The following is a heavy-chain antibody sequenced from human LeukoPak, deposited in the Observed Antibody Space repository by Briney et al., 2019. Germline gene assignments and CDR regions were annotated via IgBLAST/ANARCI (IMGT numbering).Heavy chain of an antibody. Sequence: GGSLRLSCAASGFTFSNYAMHWVRQPPGKGLEYVSAINTNGGSTYYANSVKGRFTISRDNSKNTLYLQMGGLRAEDMAVYYCARGWVLWDYWGQGTLVTVSS. D-gene: IGHD2/OR15-2a*01. J-gene: IGHJ4*02. CDR3: ARGWVLWDY. CDR2: INTNGGST. V-gene: IGHV3-64*01. CDR1: GFTFSNYA.